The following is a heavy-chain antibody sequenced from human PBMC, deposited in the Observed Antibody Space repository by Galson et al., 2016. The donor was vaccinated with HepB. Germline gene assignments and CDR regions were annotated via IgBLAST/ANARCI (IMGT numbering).Heavy chain of an antibody. CDR2: ISYDGSKT. CDR3: AKEGAIFGVIVISYFDY. Sequence: SLRLSCAASGFTFSNYGIHWVRQAPGKGLEWVAIISYDGSKTYYADSVKGRFTIFRDNSKNTLYLQMNSLRVEDTALYYCAKEGAIFGVIVISYFDYWGQGTLVTVSS. D-gene: IGHD3-3*01. V-gene: IGHV3-30*18. J-gene: IGHJ4*02. CDR1: GFTFSNYG.